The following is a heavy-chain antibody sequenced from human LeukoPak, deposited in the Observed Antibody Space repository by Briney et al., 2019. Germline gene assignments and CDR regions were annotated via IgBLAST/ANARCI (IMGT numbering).Heavy chain of an antibody. CDR1: GGSISSYD. D-gene: IGHD6-19*01. CDR3: ARQVVAVAGTGYFDY. V-gene: IGHV4-59*08. Sequence: SETLSLTCTVSGGSISSYDWSWIRQPPGKGLEWIGYIYYSGSTYYNASLKSRGTISVDTSKNQFSLKLNSVTAADTAVYFCARQVVAVAGTGYFDYWGQGTLVTVSS. CDR2: IYYSGST. J-gene: IGHJ4*02.